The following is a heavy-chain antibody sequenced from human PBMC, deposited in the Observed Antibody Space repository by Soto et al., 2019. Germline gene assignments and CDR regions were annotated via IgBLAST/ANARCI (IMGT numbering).Heavy chain of an antibody. J-gene: IGHJ4*02. V-gene: IGHV1-69*13. CDR1: GGTFSSYA. D-gene: IGHD6-13*01. CDR3: ARGRVAAAGLYYFDY. Sequence: SVKVSCKASGGTFSSYAISWVRQAPGQGLEWMGGIIPIFGTANYAQKFQGRVTITADESTSTAYMELSSLRSEDTAVYYCARGRVAAAGLYYFDYWGQVTLVTVSS. CDR2: IIPIFGTA.